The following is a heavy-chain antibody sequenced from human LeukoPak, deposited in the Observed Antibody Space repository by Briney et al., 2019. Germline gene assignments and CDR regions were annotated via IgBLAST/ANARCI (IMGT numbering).Heavy chain of an antibody. Sequence: KSSETLSLTCSVSGGSISSYYWSWIRQPPGKGLELIGYISYSGNTNYNPSLKSRVTISVDTSKNQFSLKLSSVTAADTAVYYCATRSTGVAATFDCWGQGALVTVSS. CDR3: ATRSTGVAATFDC. CDR2: ISYSGNT. D-gene: IGHD2-15*01. V-gene: IGHV4-59*01. CDR1: GGSISSYY. J-gene: IGHJ4*02.